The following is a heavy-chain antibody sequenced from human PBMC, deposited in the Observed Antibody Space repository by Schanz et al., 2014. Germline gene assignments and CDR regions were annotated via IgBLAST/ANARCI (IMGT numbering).Heavy chain of an antibody. CDR2: IIPIHGIV. Sequence: QVQLVQSGAEVKKPGASVKVSCKASGYTFTSYGISWVRQARGQGLEWMGRIIPIHGIVNYAQRFQDRVRITADKSTSTAYMELSSLRSDDTAVYYCARGGDPEDVFDIWGQGTMVTVSS. J-gene: IGHJ3*02. V-gene: IGHV1-69*09. D-gene: IGHD5-12*01. CDR3: ARGGDPEDVFDI. CDR1: GYTFTSYG.